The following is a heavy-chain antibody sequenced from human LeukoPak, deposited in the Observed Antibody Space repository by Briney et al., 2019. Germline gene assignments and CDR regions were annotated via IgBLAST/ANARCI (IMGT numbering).Heavy chain of an antibody. CDR1: GYSFTSYW. D-gene: IGHD6-25*01. CDR2: IDPSDSYT. Sequence: GESLRISCKGSGYSFTSYWISWVRQMPGKGLEWMGRIDPSDSYTNYSPSFQGHVTISADKSISTAYLQWSSLKASDTAMYYCARLKSSSGWMGVGYGMDVWGKGTTVTVSS. V-gene: IGHV5-10-1*01. CDR3: ARLKSSSGWMGVGYGMDV. J-gene: IGHJ6*04.